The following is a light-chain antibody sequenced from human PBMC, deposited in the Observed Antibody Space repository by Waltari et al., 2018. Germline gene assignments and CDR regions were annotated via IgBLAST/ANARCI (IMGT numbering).Light chain of an antibody. V-gene: IGLV2-14*01. CDR2: DVT. CDR1: GSDIGHYDI. CDR3: NSFTTSYTDV. Sequence: QSALTQPASVSASPGQSITISCTGTGSDIGHYDIVSWYQQHPGKAPKLIIYDVTIRPSGVSTRFSGSKSGNTASLTISGLQAEDEADYYCNSFTTSYTDVFGTGTKVTVL. J-gene: IGLJ1*01.